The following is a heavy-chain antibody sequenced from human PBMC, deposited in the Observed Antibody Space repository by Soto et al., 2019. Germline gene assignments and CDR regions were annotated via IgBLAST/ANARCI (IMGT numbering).Heavy chain of an antibody. J-gene: IGHJ5*02. D-gene: IGHD4-17*01. CDR1: GGSISSGGYY. CDR2: IYFSGST. CDR3: ARLDLRPNWFDP. V-gene: IGHV4-31*03. Sequence: SETLSLTCTVSGGSISSGGYYWSWIRQHPGKGLEWIGYIYFSGSTYYNPSLKSRVTISVDTSKNQFSLKLTSVTAADTAVYYCARLDLRPNWFDPWGLGTLVTAPQ.